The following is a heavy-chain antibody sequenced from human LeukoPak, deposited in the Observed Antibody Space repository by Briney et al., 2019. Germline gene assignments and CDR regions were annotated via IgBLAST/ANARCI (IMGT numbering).Heavy chain of an antibody. CDR3: AKYACTSCYPYYFDY. CDR2: INSDGSST. D-gene: IGHD2-2*01. CDR1: GFTFSSYW. Sequence: QSGGSLRLSCAASGFTFSSYWMHWVRQAPGKGLVWVSRINSDGSSTSYADSVKGRFTISRDNAKNTLYLQMNSLRAEDTAVYYCAKYACTSCYPYYFDYWGQGTLVTVSS. J-gene: IGHJ4*02. V-gene: IGHV3-74*01.